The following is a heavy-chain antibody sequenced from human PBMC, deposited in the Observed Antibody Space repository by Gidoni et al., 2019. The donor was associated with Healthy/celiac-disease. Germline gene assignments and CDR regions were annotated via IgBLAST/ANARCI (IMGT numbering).Heavy chain of an antibody. CDR3: AIEITGDADY. Sequence: QVQLVQSGAEVKKPGSSVKVSCKASGGTFNSYAISWVRQAPGQGLEWMGRIIPILGIANYAQKFQGRVTITADKSTSTAYMELSSLRSEDTAVYYCAIEITGDADYWGQGTLVTVSS. V-gene: IGHV1-69*04. J-gene: IGHJ4*02. CDR2: IIPILGIA. D-gene: IGHD7-27*01. CDR1: GGTFNSYA.